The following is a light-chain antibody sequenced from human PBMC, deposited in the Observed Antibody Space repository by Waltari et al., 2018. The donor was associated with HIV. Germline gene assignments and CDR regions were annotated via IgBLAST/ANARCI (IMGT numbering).Light chain of an antibody. V-gene: IGKV3-20*01. CDR2: AAS. J-gene: IGKJ1*01. CDR3: QQYGSSLWT. Sequence: EIALTQSPGTLPLSPGVRGTLSCRASQSVSSSYLAWYQQKPGQAPRLLIYAASTMATGIPDRFSGSGSGTDFNLTISRLEPEDFAVYYCQQYGSSLWTFGQGTKVEVK. CDR1: QSVSSSY.